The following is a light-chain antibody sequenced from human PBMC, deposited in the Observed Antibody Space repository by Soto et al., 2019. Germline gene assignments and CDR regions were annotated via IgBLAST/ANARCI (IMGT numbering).Light chain of an antibody. J-gene: IGKJ1*01. V-gene: IGKV3-11*01. CDR3: QQRSNWPRT. CDR2: DAS. CDR1: QNISSY. Sequence: EIVLTQSPATLSLSPGERATLSCRASQNISSYLAWYQQKPGQAPRLLIYDASNRATGIPARFSGSGSGTDFTLTISSLEPEDFVGYYCQQRSNWPRTFGQGTEVEMK.